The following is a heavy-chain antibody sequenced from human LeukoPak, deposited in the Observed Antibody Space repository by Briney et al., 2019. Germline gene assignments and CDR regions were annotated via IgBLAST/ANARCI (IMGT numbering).Heavy chain of an antibody. CDR1: GGTFSSYA. Sequence: ASVKVSCKASGGTFSSYAISWVRQAPGQGLEWMGGIIPTFGTANYAQKFQGRVTITADESTSTAYMELSSLRSEDTAVYYCARDRVPHRHDAFDIWGQGTMVTVSS. J-gene: IGHJ3*02. D-gene: IGHD3-10*01. CDR2: IIPTFGTA. V-gene: IGHV1-69*13. CDR3: ARDRVPHRHDAFDI.